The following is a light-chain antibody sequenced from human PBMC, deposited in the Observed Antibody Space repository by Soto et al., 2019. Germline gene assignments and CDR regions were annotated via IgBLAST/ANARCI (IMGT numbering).Light chain of an antibody. CDR3: QQYNNWWT. V-gene: IGKV3-15*01. CDR2: GAS. CDR1: QSVSSN. Sequence: EIVMTQSPATLTVSPGERATLSCRASQSVSSNLAWYQQKPGQAPRLLIYGASTRATGIPARFSGSGSGTEFTLTISILQSEDFAVYYCQQYNNWWTFGQGTKV. J-gene: IGKJ1*01.